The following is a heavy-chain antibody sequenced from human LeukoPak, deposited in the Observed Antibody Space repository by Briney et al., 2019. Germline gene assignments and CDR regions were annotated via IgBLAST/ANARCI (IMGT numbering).Heavy chain of an antibody. CDR1: GFTFTSYA. J-gene: IGHJ4*02. CDR2: ITGSGDTT. V-gene: IGHV3-23*01. D-gene: IGHD2-2*01. Sequence: PGGSLRLSCAASGFTFTSYAMSWVRQAPGKGLEWVSAITGSGDTTYYAASVKGRFTISRDNSKNTLYLQMSSLRAEDTAVYYCAKARGTSTSCYDYWGQGTLVTVSS. CDR3: AKARGTSTSCYDY.